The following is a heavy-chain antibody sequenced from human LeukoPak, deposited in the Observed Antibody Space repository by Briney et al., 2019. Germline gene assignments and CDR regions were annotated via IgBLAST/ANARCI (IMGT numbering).Heavy chain of an antibody. J-gene: IGHJ4*02. Sequence: SETLSLTCTASGGSISSYYWSWIRQPPGKGLEWIGFIFYSGTTNYNPSLKSRVTISVDTSKNQFSLRLSSVTAADTAVYYCARGGWNKFDYWGQGTLVTVSS. CDR3: ARGGWNKFDY. CDR1: GGSISSYY. CDR2: IFYSGTT. D-gene: IGHD3-22*01. V-gene: IGHV4-59*01.